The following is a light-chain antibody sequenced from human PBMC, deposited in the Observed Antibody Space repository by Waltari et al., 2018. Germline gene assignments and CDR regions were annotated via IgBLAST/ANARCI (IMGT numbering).Light chain of an antibody. CDR3: GAWDDTLRFV. J-gene: IGLJ2*01. CDR2: RNN. CDR1: SSNIGSNY. V-gene: IGLV1-47*01. Sequence: QSVLSQPPSASGTPGQRVTISCSGTSSNIGSNYVYWYQHLPGMAPKLLLYRNNQRPPGLPDRFSRSKSGTSASLAIRELRSEDEADYYCGAWDDTLRFVFGGGTRLTVL.